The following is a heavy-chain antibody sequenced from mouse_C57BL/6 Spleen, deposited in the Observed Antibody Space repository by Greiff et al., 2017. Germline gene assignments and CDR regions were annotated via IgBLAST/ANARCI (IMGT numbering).Heavy chain of an antibody. CDR3: ARSPYDYDEGYFDY. CDR1: GFTFSDYG. J-gene: IGHJ2*01. CDR2: ISSGSSTI. Sequence: EVMLVESGGGLVKPGGSLKLSCAASGFTFSDYGMHWVRQAPEKGLEWVAYISSGSSTIYYADTVKGRFTISRDNAKNTLFLQMTSLRSEDTAMYYCARSPYDYDEGYFDYWGQGTTRTVSS. D-gene: IGHD2-4*01. V-gene: IGHV5-17*01.